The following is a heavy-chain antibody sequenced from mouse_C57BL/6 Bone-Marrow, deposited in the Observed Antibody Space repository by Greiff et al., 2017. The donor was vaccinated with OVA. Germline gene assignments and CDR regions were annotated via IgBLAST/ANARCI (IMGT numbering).Heavy chain of an antibody. Sequence: QVQLQQPGAELVRPGSSVKLSCKASGYTFTSYWMHWVKQRPIQGLEWIGNIDPSDSETHYNQKFKDKATLTVDKSSSTAYMQLSSLTSEDSAVYYCARSRAYYSKRGYFDYWGQGTTLTVSS. J-gene: IGHJ2*01. CDR2: IDPSDSET. D-gene: IGHD2-5*01. V-gene: IGHV1-52*01. CDR1: GYTFTSYW. CDR3: ARSRAYYSKRGYFDY.